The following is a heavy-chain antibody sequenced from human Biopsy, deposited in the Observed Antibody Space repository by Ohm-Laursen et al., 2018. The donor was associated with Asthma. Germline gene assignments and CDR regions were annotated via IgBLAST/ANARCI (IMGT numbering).Heavy chain of an antibody. Sequence: GSSVKVSCKASGGTFGRYALSWVRQAPRQGLEWMGGLIPVLGTADYAPMFEGRVTITADESTSTAYLELTSLRFEDTAVYYCARGYSGTDRIVYYYSGMEVWGQGTTVTVSS. D-gene: IGHD5-12*01. J-gene: IGHJ6*02. V-gene: IGHV1-69*01. CDR2: LIPVLGTA. CDR1: GGTFGRYA. CDR3: ARGYSGTDRIVYYYSGMEV.